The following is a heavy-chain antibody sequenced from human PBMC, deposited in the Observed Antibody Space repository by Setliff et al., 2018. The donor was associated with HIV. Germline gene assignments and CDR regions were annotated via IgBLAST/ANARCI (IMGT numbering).Heavy chain of an antibody. CDR1: EFSLSDVW. CDR2: IDLGGSII. V-gene: IGHV3-11*04. Sequence: GGSLRLSCAASEFSLSDVWMMWVRQAPGRGLELVSYIDLGGSIIHYADSVRGRFTISRDDARKSVFLQMDSLRAEDTAMYYCSRWPFDYWGQGALVTVSS. D-gene: IGHD5-12*01. J-gene: IGHJ4*02. CDR3: SRWPFDY.